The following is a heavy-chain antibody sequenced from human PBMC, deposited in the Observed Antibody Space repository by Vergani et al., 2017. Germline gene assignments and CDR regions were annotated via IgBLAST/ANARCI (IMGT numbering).Heavy chain of an antibody. D-gene: IGHD3-22*01. CDR3: ATGPGVRSSGYYIRGYFDY. CDR2: INPNSGGT. Sequence: QVQLVQSGAEVKKPGASVKVSCKASGYTFTGYYMHWVRQAPGQGLEWMGWINPNSGGTNYAQKFQGRVTMTRDTSISTAYMELSSLRSEDTAVYYCATGPGVRSSGYYIRGYFDYWGQGTLVTVSS. J-gene: IGHJ4*02. V-gene: IGHV1-2*02. CDR1: GYTFTGYY.